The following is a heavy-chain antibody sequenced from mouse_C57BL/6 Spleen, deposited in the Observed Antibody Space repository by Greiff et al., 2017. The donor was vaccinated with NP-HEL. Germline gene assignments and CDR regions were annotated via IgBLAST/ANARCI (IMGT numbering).Heavy chain of an antibody. CDR1: GYAFSSSW. J-gene: IGHJ2*01. Sequence: QVQLQQSGPELVKPGASVKISCKASGYAFSSSWMNWVKQRPGKGLEWIGRIYPGDGDTNYNGKFKGKATLTADKSSSTAYMQLSSLTSEDSAVYFCGLYDGYYWGQGTTLTVSS. CDR3: GLYDGYY. CDR2: IYPGDGDT. D-gene: IGHD2-3*01. V-gene: IGHV1-82*01.